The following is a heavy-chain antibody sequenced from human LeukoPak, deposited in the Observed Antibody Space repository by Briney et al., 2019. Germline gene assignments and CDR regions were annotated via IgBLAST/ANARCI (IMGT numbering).Heavy chain of an antibody. V-gene: IGHV4-34*01. CDR1: GGSFSGYY. Sequence: SETLSLTCAVYGGSFSGYYWSWIRQPPGKGLEWIGEINHSGSTNYNPSLKSRVTISVDTSKNQFSLKLSSATAADTAVYYCARGMYYYDSSGHYFWGQGTLVTVSS. J-gene: IGHJ4*02. CDR3: ARGMYYYDSSGHYF. D-gene: IGHD3-22*01. CDR2: INHSGST.